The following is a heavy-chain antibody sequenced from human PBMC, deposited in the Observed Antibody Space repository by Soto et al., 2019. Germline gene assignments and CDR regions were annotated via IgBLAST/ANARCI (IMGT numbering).Heavy chain of an antibody. CDR3: ARGGASTDYYYSRGGERNAFDI. J-gene: IGHJ3*02. CDR2: IDPSGGST. CDR1: GYTFSSHY. Sequence: QVQLVQSGAEVKKPGASVKVSCKASGYTFSSHYMHWVRQAPGQGLECMGIIDPSGGSTAYAQKCQSRDSMTSATSTSTGFLERSSLRSEDTAVYYCARGGASTDYYYSRGGERNAFDIWGQGTMVTVSS. D-gene: IGHD3-22*01. V-gene: IGHV1-46*03.